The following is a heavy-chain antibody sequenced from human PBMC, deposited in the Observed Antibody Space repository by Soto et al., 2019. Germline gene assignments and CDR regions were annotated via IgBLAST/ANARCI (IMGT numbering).Heavy chain of an antibody. Sequence: VQLVDSGGGLVQPGGSLTLSCAASGFMFSAYWMNWVRQAPGKGPVWVARINSDGTAAYYADSVKGRFTFSRDNTKNTLYLQMSSLGVEDAAVYYCARDLYSGCDYWGQGTLVTVSS. V-gene: IGHV3-74*01. CDR2: INSDGTAA. J-gene: IGHJ4*02. CDR1: GFMFSAYW. D-gene: IGHD1-26*01. CDR3: ARDLYSGCDY.